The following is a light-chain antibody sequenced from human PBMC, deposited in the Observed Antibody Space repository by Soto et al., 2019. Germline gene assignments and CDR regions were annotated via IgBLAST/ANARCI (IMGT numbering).Light chain of an antibody. V-gene: IGLV3-21*04. Sequence: SYELTQPPSVSVAPGKTARMTCGGNNIGSKSVHWYQQKPGQAPVLVIYYDSDRPSGIPERFSGSTSGNTATLTISRVEAGDEADYYCQVWDSSSDHVVFGGGTKVTVL. CDR1: NIGSKS. J-gene: IGLJ2*01. CDR2: YDS. CDR3: QVWDSSSDHVV.